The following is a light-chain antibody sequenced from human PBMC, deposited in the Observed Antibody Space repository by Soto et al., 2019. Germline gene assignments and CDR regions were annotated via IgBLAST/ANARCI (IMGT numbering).Light chain of an antibody. J-gene: IGLJ1*01. Sequence: QSALTQPRSVSGSPGQSVTISCTGSSSDVGGYNYVSWYQQHPGKAPKLMISDVTKRPSGVPDRFSGSKSGHTASLTISGLQGEDEADYSSCSYAGSYVFGTGTKVTVL. CDR2: DVT. CDR1: SSDVGGYNY. V-gene: IGLV2-11*01. CDR3: CSYAGSYV.